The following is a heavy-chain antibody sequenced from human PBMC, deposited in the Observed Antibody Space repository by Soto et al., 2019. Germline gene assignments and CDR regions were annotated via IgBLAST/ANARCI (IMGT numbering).Heavy chain of an antibody. D-gene: IGHD3-22*01. CDR1: GGSISSGDYY. Sequence: SETLSLTCTVSGGSISSGDYYWSWIRQPPGKGLEWIGYIYYSGSTYYNPSLKSRVTISVDTSKNQFSLKLSSVTAAATAVYYCARVRVDYYDSSGYYLFDYWGQGTLVTVSS. CDR2: IYYSGST. CDR3: ARVRVDYYDSSGYYLFDY. J-gene: IGHJ4*02. V-gene: IGHV4-30-4*01.